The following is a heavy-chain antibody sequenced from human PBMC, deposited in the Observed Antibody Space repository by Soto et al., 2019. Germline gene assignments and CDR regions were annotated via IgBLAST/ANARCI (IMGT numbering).Heavy chain of an antibody. Sequence: GGSLRLSCAASGFTFSDYYMSWIRQAPGKGLEWVSYISSSGSTIYYADSVKGRFTISRDNAKNSLYLQMNSLRAEDTAVYYCARVLTRILDYYFDYWGQGTLVTVSS. D-gene: IGHD1-1*01. J-gene: IGHJ4*02. CDR3: ARVLTRILDYYFDY. CDR2: ISSSGSTI. CDR1: GFTFSDYY. V-gene: IGHV3-11*01.